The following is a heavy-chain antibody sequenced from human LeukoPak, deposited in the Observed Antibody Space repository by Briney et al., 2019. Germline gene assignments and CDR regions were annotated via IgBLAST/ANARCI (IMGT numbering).Heavy chain of an antibody. V-gene: IGHV4-34*01. Sequence: PSETLSLTCAVYGGSFSGYYWSWIRQPPGKGLEWIGEINHSGSTNYNPSLKSRVTISVDTSKNQFSLKLSSVTAADTAVYSCARSRPYYDYVWGSYRRNVFDIWGQGTMVTVSS. CDR1: GGSFSGYY. CDR2: INHSGST. CDR3: ARSRPYYDYVWGSYRRNVFDI. D-gene: IGHD3-16*02. J-gene: IGHJ3*02.